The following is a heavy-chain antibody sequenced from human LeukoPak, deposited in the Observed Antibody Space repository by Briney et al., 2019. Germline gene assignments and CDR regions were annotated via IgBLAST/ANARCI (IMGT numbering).Heavy chain of an antibody. CDR2: TSDTGGSI. Sequence: GGSLRLSCAASGFIFRDYAMSWVRQAPGKGLEWVSATSDTGGSIYYADSVKGRFTISRDNSKNTLYLQMNSLRAEDTAVYYCAKAMTKGPPFDYWGQGTLVTVSS. CDR3: AKAMTKGPPFDY. D-gene: IGHD3-22*01. CDR1: GFIFRDYA. J-gene: IGHJ4*02. V-gene: IGHV3-23*01.